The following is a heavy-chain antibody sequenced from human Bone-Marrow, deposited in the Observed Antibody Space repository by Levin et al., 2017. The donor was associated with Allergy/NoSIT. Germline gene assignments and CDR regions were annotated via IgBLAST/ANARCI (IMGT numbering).Heavy chain of an antibody. J-gene: IGHJ3*02. CDR3: ARDFSSRITMIVVVLGAFDI. D-gene: IGHD3-22*01. CDR1: GGSISSSSYY. CDR2: IYYSGST. Sequence: SETLSLTCTVSGGSISSSSYYWGWIRQPPGKGLEWIGSIYYSGSTYYNPSLKSRVTISVDTSKNQFSLKLSSVTAADTAVYYCARDFSSRITMIVVVLGAFDIWGQGTMVTVSS. V-gene: IGHV4-39*07.